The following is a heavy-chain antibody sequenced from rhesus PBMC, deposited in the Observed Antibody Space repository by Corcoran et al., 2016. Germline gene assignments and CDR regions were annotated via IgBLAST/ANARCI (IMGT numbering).Heavy chain of an antibody. V-gene: IGHV3-14*01. J-gene: IGHJ4*01. CDR1: GFTFSSYW. D-gene: IGHD5-42*01. Sequence: EVQLVESGGGLAKPGGSLRLSCAASGFTFSSYWMPWVSQAPGKGLEWISAINSAGSSTYYPDSVKGRFTSSRENAKNTLYLQMDGRRAEDTAVYYCAGHRGGYSWYHFDYWGQGVLVTVSS. CDR3: AGHRGGYSWYHFDY. CDR2: INSAGSST.